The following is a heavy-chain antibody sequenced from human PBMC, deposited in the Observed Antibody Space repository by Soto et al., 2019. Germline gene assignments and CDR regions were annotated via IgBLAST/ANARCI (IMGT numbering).Heavy chain of an antibody. CDR1: GFTFRNQD. Sequence: GGSLILSWVASGFTFRNQDRRWIRQAPGKGLEWVSAISGSGGSTYYADSVKGRFTISRDNSKNTLYLQMNSLRAEDTAVYYCAKASTGLDYWGQGTLVTVSS. CDR3: AKASTGLDY. V-gene: IGHV3-23*01. J-gene: IGHJ4*02. CDR2: ISGSGGST.